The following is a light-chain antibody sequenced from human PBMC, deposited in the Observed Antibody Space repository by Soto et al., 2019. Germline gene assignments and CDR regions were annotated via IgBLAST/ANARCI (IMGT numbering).Light chain of an antibody. J-gene: IGKJ2*01. CDR3: QQYNSYSPMYT. V-gene: IGKV1-5*03. CDR2: KAS. Sequence: DIQMTQSPSTLSASVGDRVTITCRASQSISSWLAWYQQKPGKAPKLLIYKASSLESGVPSRFTGSGSGTQLPLTISILQPDDFAAYYCQQYNSYSPMYTFGQGTKLEIK. CDR1: QSISSW.